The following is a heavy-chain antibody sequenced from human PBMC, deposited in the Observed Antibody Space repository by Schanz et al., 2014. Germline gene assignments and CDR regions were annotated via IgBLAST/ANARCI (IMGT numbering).Heavy chain of an antibody. D-gene: IGHD6-19*01. CDR2: IIPIHGIV. CDR1: GGTFSTYP. CDR3: AELSVAGRPHVNYWYFDL. Sequence: QVQLVPSGAEVKKPGSSMKVSCKASGGTFSTYPINWLRQAPGQGLEWMGRIIPIHGIVNYAQRFQDRVRITTDTSTTTAYMVLSSLRTDGTAVYDGAELSVAGRPHVNYWYFDLGGRGTLVTVSS. V-gene: IGHV1-69*02. J-gene: IGHJ2*01.